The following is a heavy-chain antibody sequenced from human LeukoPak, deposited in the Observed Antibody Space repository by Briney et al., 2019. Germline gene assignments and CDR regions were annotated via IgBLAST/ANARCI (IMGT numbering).Heavy chain of an antibody. J-gene: IGHJ4*02. Sequence: ASVKVSCKVSGYTLTELSMHWVRQAPGKGLEWMGGFDPEDGETIYAQKFQGRVTMTEDTSTDTAYMELSSLRSEDMAVYYCATGRIMIMFGGVIVIPPLGYWGQGTLVTVSS. CDR3: ATGRIMIMFGGVIVIPPLGY. CDR1: GYTLTELS. CDR2: FDPEDGET. D-gene: IGHD3-16*02. V-gene: IGHV1-24*01.